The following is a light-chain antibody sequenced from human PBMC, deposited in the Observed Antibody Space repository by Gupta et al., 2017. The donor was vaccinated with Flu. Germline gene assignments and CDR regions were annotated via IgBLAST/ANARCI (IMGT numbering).Light chain of an antibody. J-gene: IGKJ5*01. Sequence: DIQSTQSPSFLSASVGDRVTITCRASQGISSYLAWYQQKPGKAPNLLIYDASTLQSGVPSRFSGSGSGTEFTLTISSLQPEDFATYYCQQVNSYPLTFGQGTRLEIK. CDR2: DAS. V-gene: IGKV1-9*01. CDR3: QQVNSYPLT. CDR1: QGISSY.